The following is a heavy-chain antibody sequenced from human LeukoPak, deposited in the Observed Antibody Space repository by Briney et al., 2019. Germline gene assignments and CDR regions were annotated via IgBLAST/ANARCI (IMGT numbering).Heavy chain of an antibody. Sequence: PGGSLRLSCAASGFTFSSYWMSWVRQAPGKGLEWVANIKQDGSEKYYVDSVKGRFTISRDNAKNSLYLQMNSLRAEDTAVYYCARDRSGSYYNGFDYWGQGTLVTVSS. J-gene: IGHJ4*02. CDR3: ARDRSGSYYNGFDY. CDR2: IKQDGSEK. D-gene: IGHD1-26*01. V-gene: IGHV3-7*01. CDR1: GFTFSSYW.